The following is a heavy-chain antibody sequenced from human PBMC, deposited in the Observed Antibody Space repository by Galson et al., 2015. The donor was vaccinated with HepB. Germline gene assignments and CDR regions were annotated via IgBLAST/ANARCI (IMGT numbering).Heavy chain of an antibody. V-gene: IGHV6-1*01. D-gene: IGHD6-13*01. CDR1: GDSVSSNSAA. CDR2: TYYRSKWYN. J-gene: IGHJ3*02. Sequence: CAISGDSVSSNSAAWNWIRQSPSRGLEWLGRTYYRSKWYNDYAVSVKSRITINPDTSKNQFSLQLNSVTPEDTAVYYCASEIRGGSSWPHDAFDIWGQGTMVTVSS. CDR3: ASEIRGGSSWPHDAFDI.